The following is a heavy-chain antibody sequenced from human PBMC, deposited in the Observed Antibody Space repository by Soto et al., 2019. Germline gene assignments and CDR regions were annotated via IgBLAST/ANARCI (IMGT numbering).Heavy chain of an antibody. CDR1: GGTCSSYA. J-gene: IGHJ5*02. D-gene: IGHD3-3*01. CDR2: IIPIFGTA. CDR3: ARDRYRYYDFLTEKYNWFDP. Sequence: PSVKVSCKASGGTCSSYAISWGRQAPGQGLEWMGGIIPIFGTANYAQKFQGRVTITADESTSTAYMELSSLRSEDTAVYYCARDRYRYYDFLTEKYNWFDPWGQGTLVTVSS. V-gene: IGHV1-69*13.